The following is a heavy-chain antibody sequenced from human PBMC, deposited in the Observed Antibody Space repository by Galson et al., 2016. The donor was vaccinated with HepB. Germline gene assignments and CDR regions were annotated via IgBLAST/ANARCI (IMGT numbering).Heavy chain of an antibody. CDR1: GGTFSSYA. CDR3: ARESVGGSAEAHDAFGI. Sequence: SVKVSCKASGGTFSSYAINWVRQAPGQGLEWMGWFIPILDQASQSQKFQGRVAITADTSRTTAYMEINSLTSADTAAYYCARESVGGSAEAHDAFGIWGQGTMVTVSS. CDR2: FIPILDQA. V-gene: IGHV1-69*10. J-gene: IGHJ3*02.